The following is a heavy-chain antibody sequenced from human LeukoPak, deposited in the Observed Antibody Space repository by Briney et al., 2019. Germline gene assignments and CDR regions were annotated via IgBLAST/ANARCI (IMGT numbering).Heavy chain of an antibody. CDR2: IYTSGST. V-gene: IGHV4-4*07. J-gene: IGHJ6*02. D-gene: IGHD5-12*01. Sequence: SETLSLTCTVSGGSISSYYWSWIRQPAGKGLEGIGRIYTSGSTNYNPSLKSRVPMSVDTSKNQFSLKLSSVTAADTAVYYCARRGGYHITNLYGMDVWGQGTTVTVSS. CDR3: ARRGGYHITNLYGMDV. CDR1: GGSISSYY.